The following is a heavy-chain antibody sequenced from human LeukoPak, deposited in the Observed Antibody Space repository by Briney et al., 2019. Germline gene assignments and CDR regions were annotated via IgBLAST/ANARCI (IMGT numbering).Heavy chain of an antibody. J-gene: IGHJ2*01. D-gene: IGHD6-19*01. CDR3: AREFRGPSSGWHRGYWYFDL. CDR2: ISSSGSTI. V-gene: IGHV3-48*03. CDR1: GFTFSSYE. Sequence: AGGSMRLSCTASGFTFSSYEMNGVRQAPGKGLEWVSYISSSGSTIYYADSVKGRFNISRDNAKNSLYLQMNSLRAEDTAVYYCAREFRGPSSGWHRGYWYFDLWGRGTLVTVSS.